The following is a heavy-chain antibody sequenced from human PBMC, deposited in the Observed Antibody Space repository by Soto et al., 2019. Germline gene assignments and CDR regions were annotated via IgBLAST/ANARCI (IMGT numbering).Heavy chain of an antibody. V-gene: IGHV4-39*01. D-gene: IGHD2-2*01. CDR2: FYYSGST. CDR1: GGSISSGPYS. J-gene: IGHJ6*02. CDR3: ARLGAYCTITSCYGYYGMDV. Sequence: QLQLQESGPGLVKPSETLSLTCTVSGGSISSGPYSWGWIRQPPGKGLEWIGTFYYSGSTYYNPSSERPLTTYVDKSKNPFSLKGCSVTAADTAVYYCARLGAYCTITSCYGYYGMDVWGQGTMVTVSS.